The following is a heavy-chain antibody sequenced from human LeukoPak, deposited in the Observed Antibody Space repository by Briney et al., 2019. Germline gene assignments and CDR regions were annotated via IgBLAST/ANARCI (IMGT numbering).Heavy chain of an antibody. CDR2: IIPIFGTA. Sequence: ASVKVSCKASGGTFSSYAISWVRQAPGQWLEWMGGIIPIFGTANYAQKFQGRVTITADESTSTAYMELSSLRSEDTAVYYCARVGTYYYGMDVWGQGTTVTVSS. V-gene: IGHV1-69*01. J-gene: IGHJ6*02. CDR1: GGTFSSYA. CDR3: ARVGTYYYGMDV.